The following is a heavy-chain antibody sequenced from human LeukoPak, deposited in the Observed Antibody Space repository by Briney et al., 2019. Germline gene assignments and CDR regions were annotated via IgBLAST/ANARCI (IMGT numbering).Heavy chain of an antibody. V-gene: IGHV6-1*01. J-gene: IGHJ5*02. CDR1: GDSVSSNSVT. Sequence: SQTLSLTCAIPGDSVSSNSVTWNWIRQSPSRGLEWLGRTYYRSTWYNDYAVSVRGRITVNPDTSKNQFSLHLNSVTPEDMAVYYCARRLTQYDCFDPWGQGILVTVSS. CDR3: ARRLTQYDCFDP. CDR2: TYYRSTWYN. D-gene: IGHD2-2*01.